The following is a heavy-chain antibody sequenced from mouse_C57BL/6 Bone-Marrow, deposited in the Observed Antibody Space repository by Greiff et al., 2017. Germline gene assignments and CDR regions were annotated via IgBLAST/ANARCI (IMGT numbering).Heavy chain of an antibody. CDR1: GYTFTSYG. J-gene: IGHJ4*01. V-gene: IGHV1-81*01. D-gene: IGHD1-1*01. Sequence: QVQLKQSGAELARPGASVKLSCKASGYTFTSYGISWVKQRTGQGLEWIGEIYPRSGNTYYNEKFKGKATLTADKSSSTAYMELRSLTSEDSAVYFCARWDYYGSSPYAMDYWGQGTSVTVSS. CDR3: ARWDYYGSSPYAMDY. CDR2: IYPRSGNT.